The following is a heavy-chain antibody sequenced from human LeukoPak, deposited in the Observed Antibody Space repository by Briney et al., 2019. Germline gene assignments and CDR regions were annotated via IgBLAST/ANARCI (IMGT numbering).Heavy chain of an antibody. D-gene: IGHD2-15*01. CDR1: GFTFSSYA. CDR2: ISGSGGST. J-gene: IGHJ4*02. CDR3: AKGYWDIVVVVAATPFDY. Sequence: GGSLRLSCAASGFTFSSYAMSWIRQAPGKGLEWVSAISGSGGSTYYADSVKGRFTISRDNSKNTLYLQMNSLRAEDTAVYYCAKGYWDIVVVVAATPFDYWGQGTMVTVSS. V-gene: IGHV3-23*01.